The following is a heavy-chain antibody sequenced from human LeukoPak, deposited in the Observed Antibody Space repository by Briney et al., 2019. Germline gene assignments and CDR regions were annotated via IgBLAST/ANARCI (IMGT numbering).Heavy chain of an antibody. J-gene: IGHJ4*02. Sequence: PGGSLRLSCAASGFTFSSYWMSWVRQAPGKGLEWVANIKQDGSEKYYVDSVKGRFTISRDNAKNSLYLQMNSLRAEDTAVYYCARGDSYYDFWSGYSGSYYFDYWGQGTLVTVSS. CDR2: IKQDGSEK. V-gene: IGHV3-7*01. CDR1: GFTFSSYW. D-gene: IGHD3-3*01. CDR3: ARGDSYYDFWSGYSGSYYFDY.